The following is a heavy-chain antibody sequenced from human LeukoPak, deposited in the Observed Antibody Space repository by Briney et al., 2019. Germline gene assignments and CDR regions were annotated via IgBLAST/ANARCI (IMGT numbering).Heavy chain of an antibody. CDR3: ARRYCTSSSCYQFDY. CDR1: GYTFTNYD. V-gene: IGHV1-18*01. Sequence: ASVKVSCKASGYTFTNYDIGWVRQAPGQGLEWMGWISAYNGHTNYAQKLQGRVTMTTDTSTNTAYMELRRLRSDDTAVYYCARRYCTSSSCYQFDYWGQGTLVTVSS. J-gene: IGHJ4*02. D-gene: IGHD2-2*01. CDR2: ISAYNGHT.